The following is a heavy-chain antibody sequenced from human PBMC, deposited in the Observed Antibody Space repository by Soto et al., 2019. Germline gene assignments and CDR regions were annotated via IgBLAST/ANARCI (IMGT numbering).Heavy chain of an antibody. Sequence: SVKVSCKASGFTFTSSAVQWVRQARGQRLDWIGWIVVGRGNTNYAQKFQERVTITSDMSTSTAYTKLSSLRSEDTAVYYCAAGLPLSTFDYWGQGTMVTDSS. V-gene: IGHV1-58*01. CDR2: IVVGRGNT. D-gene: IGHD5-12*01. CDR1: GFTFTSSA. J-gene: IGHJ4*02. CDR3: AAGLPLSTFDY.